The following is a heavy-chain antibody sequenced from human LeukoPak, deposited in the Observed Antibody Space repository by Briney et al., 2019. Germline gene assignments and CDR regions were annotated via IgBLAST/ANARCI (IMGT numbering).Heavy chain of an antibody. CDR3: ARDSYQGSYRSDHFDY. CDR1: NASISSNTYY. D-gene: IGHD3-16*02. V-gene: IGHV4-39*07. CDR2: INHSGST. J-gene: IGHJ4*02. Sequence: PSETLSLTCTVSNASISSNTYYRAWIRQPPGKGLEWIGEINHSGSTNYNPSLKSRVTISVDTSKDQFSLKLSSVTAADTAVYYCARDSYQGSYRSDHFDYWGQGTLVTVSS.